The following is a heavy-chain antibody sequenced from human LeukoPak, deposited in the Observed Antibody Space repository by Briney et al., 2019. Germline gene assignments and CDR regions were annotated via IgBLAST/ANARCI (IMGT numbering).Heavy chain of an antibody. CDR3: ARGWEFDWLNY. V-gene: IGHV1-8*01. CDR2: MNPNSGNT. J-gene: IGHJ4*02. D-gene: IGHD3-9*01. Sequence: GASGKVACKASGYTLPSYDINWGRQAPGQGLEWMGWMNPNSGNTGYAQKFQGRVTMTRNTSISTAYMELSSLRSEDTAVYYCARGWEFDWLNYWGQGTLVTVSS. CDR1: GYTLPSYD.